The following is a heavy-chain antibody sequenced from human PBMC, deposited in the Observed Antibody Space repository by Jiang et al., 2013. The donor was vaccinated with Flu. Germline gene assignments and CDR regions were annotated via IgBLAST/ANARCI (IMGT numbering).Heavy chain of an antibody. Sequence: TFTSYAMHWVRQAPDKGLSGWDGSTLAMVTQNNSQKFQGRVTITRDTSASTAYMKLSSLRSEDTAVYYCARGIAVADPSFDYWGQGTLVTVSS. J-gene: IGHJ4*02. CDR2: STLAMVT. CDR1: TFTSYA. D-gene: IGHD6-19*01. CDR3: ARGIAVADPSFDY. V-gene: IGHV1-3*01.